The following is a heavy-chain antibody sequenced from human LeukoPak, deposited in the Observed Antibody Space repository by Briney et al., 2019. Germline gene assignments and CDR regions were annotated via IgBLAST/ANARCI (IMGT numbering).Heavy chain of an antibody. CDR2: INTDGSST. CDR1: GFTFSSYW. D-gene: IGHD6-19*01. J-gene: IGHJ5*01. Sequence: PGGSLRLSCAASGFTFSSYWMHWVRQAPGRGLVWVSRINTDGSSTNYADSVKGRFTISRDNAKNTLYLQMNSLRAEDTAVYYCARPGYSSGWYDSWGQGTLVTVSS. V-gene: IGHV3-74*01. CDR3: ARPGYSSGWYDS.